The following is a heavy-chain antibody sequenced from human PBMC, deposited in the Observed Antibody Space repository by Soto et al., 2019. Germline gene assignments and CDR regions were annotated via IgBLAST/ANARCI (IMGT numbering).Heavy chain of an antibody. CDR3: ARDLHRIQLWCDY. Sequence: GGSLRLSCAASGFTFSSYAMHWVRQAPGKGLEWVAVISYDGSNKYYADSVKGRFTISRDNSKNTLYLQMNSLRAEDTAVYYCARDLHRIQLWCDYWGQGTLVTVSS. D-gene: IGHD5-18*01. V-gene: IGHV3-30-3*01. CDR1: GFTFSSYA. CDR2: ISYDGSNK. J-gene: IGHJ4*02.